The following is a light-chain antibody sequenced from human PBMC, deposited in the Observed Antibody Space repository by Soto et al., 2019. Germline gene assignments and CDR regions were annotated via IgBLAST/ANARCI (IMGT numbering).Light chain of an antibody. Sequence: DIVMTQSPDSLAVSLGDRATINCKSSQSVFYSPNNKNYLAWYQQKPGQPPKLLLSWASTLESGVPDRFSGSGSGTDFALTISSLQAEDVAVYYCQQYYSNPPLFTFGPGTKVDIK. J-gene: IGKJ3*01. CDR2: WAS. V-gene: IGKV4-1*01. CDR1: QSVFYSPNNKNY. CDR3: QQYYSNPPLFT.